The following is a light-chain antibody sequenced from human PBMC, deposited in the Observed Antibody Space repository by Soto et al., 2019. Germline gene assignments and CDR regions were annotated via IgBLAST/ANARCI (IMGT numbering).Light chain of an antibody. V-gene: IGLV1-40*01. Sequence: QSVLTQPPSVSGAPGQRVIISCTGSNSNIGAGYEVHWFQQLPGTAPQLLIYGNINRPSGVPDRFSGSKSGTSASLAITGLLPEDEADYYCQSYDSSLSVLYVFGTGTQLTVL. CDR2: GNI. J-gene: IGLJ1*01. CDR1: NSNIGAGYE. CDR3: QSYDSSLSVLYV.